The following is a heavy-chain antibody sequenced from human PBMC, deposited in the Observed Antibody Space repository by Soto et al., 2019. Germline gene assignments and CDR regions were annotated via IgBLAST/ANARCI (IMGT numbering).Heavy chain of an antibody. D-gene: IGHD1-26*01. J-gene: IGHJ5*02. Sequence: ASVKVSCKASGYTFTGYYMHWVRQAPGQGLEWMGWINPNSGGTNYAQKFQGWVTMTRDTSISTAYMELSRLRSDDTAVYYCARESGTYSGWFDPWGQGTLVTVSS. V-gene: IGHV1-2*04. CDR3: ARESGTYSGWFDP. CDR2: INPNSGGT. CDR1: GYTFTGYY.